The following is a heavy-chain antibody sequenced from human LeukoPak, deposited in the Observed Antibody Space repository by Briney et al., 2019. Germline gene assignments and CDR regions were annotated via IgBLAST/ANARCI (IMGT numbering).Heavy chain of an antibody. CDR2: IIPIFGTA. V-gene: IGHV1-69*01. CDR3: ARASLNGSGYPHPHYYGMDV. CDR1: GGTFSSYA. J-gene: IGHJ6*02. Sequence: SVKVSRKASGGTFSSYAISWVRQAPGQGLEWMGGIIPIFGTANYAQKFQGRVTITADESTSTAYMELSSLRSEDTAVYYCARASLNGSGYPHPHYYGMDVWGQGTTVTVSS. D-gene: IGHD3-22*01.